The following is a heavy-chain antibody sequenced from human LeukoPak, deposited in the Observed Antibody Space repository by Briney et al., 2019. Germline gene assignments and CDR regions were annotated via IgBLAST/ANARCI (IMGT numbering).Heavy chain of an antibody. V-gene: IGHV4-31*03. CDR3: ARVSTHVLLWFGPFDP. J-gene: IGHJ5*02. CDR2: IYYSGST. CDR1: GGSISSGGYY. D-gene: IGHD3-10*01. Sequence: NPSETLSLTCTVSGGSISSGGYYWSWIRQHPGKGLEWIGYIYYSGSTYYNPSLKSRVTISVDTSKNQFSLKLSSVTAADTAVYYCARVSTHVLLWFGPFDPWGQGTLVTVSS.